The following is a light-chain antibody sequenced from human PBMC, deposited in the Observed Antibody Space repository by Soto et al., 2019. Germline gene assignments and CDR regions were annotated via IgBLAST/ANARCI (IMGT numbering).Light chain of an antibody. Sequence: EIVLTQSPATLSLCPGERATLSCRASQSVSSYLAWYQQKPGQAPRLLIYDASNSATGSPARFSGSESGTDFTLTISSLEPEDFAVYYCQQRSNWPPLTFGGGTKVEIK. CDR2: DAS. CDR1: QSVSSY. J-gene: IGKJ4*01. V-gene: IGKV3-11*01. CDR3: QQRSNWPPLT.